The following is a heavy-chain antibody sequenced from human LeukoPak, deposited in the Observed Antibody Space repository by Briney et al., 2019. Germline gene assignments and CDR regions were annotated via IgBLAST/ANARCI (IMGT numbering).Heavy chain of an antibody. CDR1: GFTFSSYG. D-gene: IGHD2-2*01. CDR3: AKDKDIVVVPAAPPLDY. J-gene: IGHJ4*02. CDR2: ISYDGSNK. V-gene: IGHV3-30*18. Sequence: GRSLRLSCAASGFTFSSYGMHWVRQAPGKGLEWVAVISYDGSNKYYADSVKGRFTISRDNSKNTLYLQMNSPRAEDTAVYYCAKDKDIVVVPAAPPLDYWGQGTLVTVSS.